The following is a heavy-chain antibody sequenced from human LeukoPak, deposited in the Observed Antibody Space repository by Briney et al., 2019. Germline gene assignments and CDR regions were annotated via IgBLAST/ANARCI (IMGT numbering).Heavy chain of an antibody. CDR3: AKSRGIYDNSGWRTFDY. CDR1: GFTFSSYA. D-gene: IGHD6-19*01. CDR2: IYNGGST. V-gene: IGHV3-23*01. Sequence: PGGSLRLSCAASGFTFSSYAVSWVRQAPGKGLEWVSVIYNGGSTYYADSVKGRFTISRDNSKNTLYLQMNSLRAEDTAIYYCAKSRGIYDNSGWRTFDYWGQGTLVTVSS. J-gene: IGHJ4*02.